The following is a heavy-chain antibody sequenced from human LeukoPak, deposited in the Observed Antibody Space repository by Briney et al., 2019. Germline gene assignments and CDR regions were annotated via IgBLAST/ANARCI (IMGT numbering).Heavy chain of an antibody. Sequence: GASVKVSCKASGYTFTGYYMHWVRQAPGQGLEWMGWINPNSGGTNYAQKFQGRVTMTRDTSISTAYMELSRLRSDDTAVYYCARVSGLLFGVVITYDYWGQGTLVTVSS. D-gene: IGHD3-3*01. J-gene: IGHJ4*02. CDR1: GYTFTGYY. CDR2: INPNSGGT. V-gene: IGHV1-2*02. CDR3: ARVSGLLFGVVITYDY.